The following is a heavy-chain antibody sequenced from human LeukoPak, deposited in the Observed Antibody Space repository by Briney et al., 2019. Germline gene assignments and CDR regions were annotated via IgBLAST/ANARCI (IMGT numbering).Heavy chain of an antibody. J-gene: IGHJ5*02. Sequence: GGSLRLSCAASGFTFSSYAMNWVRQAPGKGLEWVSGISSSGGSTYYADSVKGRFTISRDNSKNTLYLQMNSLRAEDTAVYYCAKDVVASLPDNWFDPWGQGTLVTVSS. V-gene: IGHV3-23*01. CDR1: GFTFSSYA. CDR3: AKDVVASLPDNWFDP. D-gene: IGHD2-15*01. CDR2: ISSSGGST.